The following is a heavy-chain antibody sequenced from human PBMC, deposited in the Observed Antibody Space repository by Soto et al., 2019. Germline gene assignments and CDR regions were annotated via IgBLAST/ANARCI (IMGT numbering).Heavy chain of an antibody. J-gene: IGHJ3*02. CDR1: GFTLSIYS. CDR3: FKDGGTLPNVVNYPFDI. CDR2: IHYDGVST. Sequence: GGSLRLSCAASGFTLSIYSMHWVRQAPGKGLEFVSAIHYDGVSTFYANYVKGRFTISRDTSKNTLYLQMGSLSAEDTAFYYFFKDGGTLPNVVNYPFDIWGQGTKVTVS. D-gene: IGHD3-16*01. V-gene: IGHV3-64*01.